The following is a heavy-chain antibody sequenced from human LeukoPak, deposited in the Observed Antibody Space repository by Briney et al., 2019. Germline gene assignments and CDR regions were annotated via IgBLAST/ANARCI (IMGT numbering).Heavy chain of an antibody. CDR2: IISSTSDI. Sequence: KPGGSLRLSCAASGFTFSTYSMNWVRQAPGKGLEWVSSIISSTSDIYYADSVRGRFTISRDNAKNSLYLQMNSLRAEDTAVYYCARDFRGNCDFHAFDYWGQGTLVTVSS. J-gene: IGHJ4*02. D-gene: IGHD1-1*01. V-gene: IGHV3-21*01. CDR1: GFTFSTYS. CDR3: ARDFRGNCDFHAFDY.